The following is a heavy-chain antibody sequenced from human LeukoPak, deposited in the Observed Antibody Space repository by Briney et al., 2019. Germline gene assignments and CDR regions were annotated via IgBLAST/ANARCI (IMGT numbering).Heavy chain of an antibody. J-gene: IGHJ4*02. V-gene: IGHV1-18*01. Sequence: ASVKVSCKASGYTFTSYGISWVRQAPGQGLEWMGWISAYNGNTNYAQKFQGRVTMTRDTSISTAYMELSRLRSDDTAVYYCARGPRITIFGVPDYWGQGTLVTVSS. CDR3: ARGPRITIFGVPDY. CDR2: ISAYNGNT. D-gene: IGHD3-3*01. CDR1: GYTFTSYG.